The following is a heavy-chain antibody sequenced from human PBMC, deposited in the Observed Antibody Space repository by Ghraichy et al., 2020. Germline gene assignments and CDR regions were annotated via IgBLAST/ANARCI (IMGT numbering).Heavy chain of an antibody. J-gene: IGHJ5*02. CDR2: IYYSGST. Sequence: SETLSLTCTVSGGSISTYYWTWIRQPPGKGVEWIGYIYYSGSTDYNPSLKSRVTISVDTSKNQFSLKLSSVTAADTAVYYCARERGYFGSGSWFDPWGQGTLVTVSS. V-gene: IGHV4-59*01. D-gene: IGHD3-10*01. CDR1: GGSISTYY. CDR3: ARERGYFGSGSWFDP.